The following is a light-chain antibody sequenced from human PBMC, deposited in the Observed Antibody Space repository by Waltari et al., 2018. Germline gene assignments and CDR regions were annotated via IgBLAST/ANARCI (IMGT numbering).Light chain of an antibody. CDR1: ESISTF. Sequence: DIQVTQSPSSLSASVGDRVTITCRASESISTFLNWYQQKPGKAPNFLIYRASNLQSGVPLRFSGSGSGTDFTLTITNLQPEDFATYYCQHSYSIPFTFGPGTTVDIK. J-gene: IGKJ3*01. CDR3: QHSYSIPFT. CDR2: RAS. V-gene: IGKV1-39*01.